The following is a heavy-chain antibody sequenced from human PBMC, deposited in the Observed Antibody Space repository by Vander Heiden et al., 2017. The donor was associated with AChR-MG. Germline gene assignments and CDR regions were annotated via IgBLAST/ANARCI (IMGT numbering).Heavy chain of an antibody. CDR1: GFTFSPFA. J-gene: IGHJ4*02. Sequence: EVQLLESGGDLVQPGESLRLSCAASGFTFSPFAMSWVRQAPGKGLEWVSTITTGGGGTWYADSVKGRFTISRDNSKNTLYLQMNSLRAEDMAVYYCAKARILDSWGQGTLVSVSS. D-gene: IGHD2-15*01. CDR3: AKARILDS. CDR2: ITTGGGGT. V-gene: IGHV3-23*01.